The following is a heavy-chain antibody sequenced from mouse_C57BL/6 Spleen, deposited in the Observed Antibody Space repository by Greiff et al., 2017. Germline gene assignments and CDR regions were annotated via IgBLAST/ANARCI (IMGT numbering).Heavy chain of an antibody. V-gene: IGHV1-78*01. Sequence: QVQLQQSDAELVKPGASVKLSCKVSGYTFTDHIIHWMKQRPEQGLEWIGSIYPRAGSTKYNEKFKGKAALTADKSSSTAYMQLNSLTSEDSAVYFCASESGYFDDWGQGTTLTVSS. CDR3: ASESGYFDD. D-gene: IGHD1-3*01. J-gene: IGHJ2*01. CDR2: IYPRAGST. CDR1: GYTFTDHI.